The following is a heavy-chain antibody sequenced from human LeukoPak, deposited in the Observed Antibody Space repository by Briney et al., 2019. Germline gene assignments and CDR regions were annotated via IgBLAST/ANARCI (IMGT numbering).Heavy chain of an antibody. CDR2: LNTGNGNT. J-gene: IGHJ6*02. Sequence: GASVKVSCKASGYTFTSYAMHWVRQAPGQGLEWMGWLNTGNGNTKYSQKFQGRVTITRDTSARTAYMELSSLRSEDTAVYYCARDARSDDNYYGMDVWGQGTTVTVSS. CDR1: GYTFTSYA. D-gene: IGHD1-1*01. V-gene: IGHV1-3*04. CDR3: ARDARSDDNYYGMDV.